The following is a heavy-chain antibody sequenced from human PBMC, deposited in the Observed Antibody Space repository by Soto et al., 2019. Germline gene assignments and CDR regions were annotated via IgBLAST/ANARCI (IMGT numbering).Heavy chain of an antibody. J-gene: IGHJ6*02. Sequence: QVQLVQSGAEVKKPRSSVKVSCKASGGTFSSYAISWVRQAPGQGLEWMGGIIPIFGTANYAQKFQGRVTITADESTSTAYMELSSLRSEDTAVYYCARGGSSSWSAYYYYGMDVWGQGTTVTVSS. CDR3: ARGGSSSWSAYYYYGMDV. CDR1: GGTFSSYA. V-gene: IGHV1-69*01. CDR2: IIPIFGTA. D-gene: IGHD6-13*01.